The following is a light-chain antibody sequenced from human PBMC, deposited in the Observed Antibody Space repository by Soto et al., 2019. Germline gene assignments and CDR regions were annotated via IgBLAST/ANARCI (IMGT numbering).Light chain of an antibody. J-gene: IGLJ1*01. V-gene: IGLV1-40*01. CDR2: GNS. Sequence: QSVLTQPPSVSGAPGQRVTISCTGSSSNIGAGYDVHWYQQLPGTAPKLLIYGNSTRPSGVPDRFSGSKSGTSASLAITGLQAEDEADYSCQSYDSSLSGSDVFGTGTKLTVL. CDR3: QSYDSSLSGSDV. CDR1: SSNIGAGYD.